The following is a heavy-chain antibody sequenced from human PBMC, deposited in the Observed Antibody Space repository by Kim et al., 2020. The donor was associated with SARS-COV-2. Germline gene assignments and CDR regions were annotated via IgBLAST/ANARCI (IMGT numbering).Heavy chain of an antibody. CDR3: ARDGILWFGEHFDY. V-gene: IGHV3-7*01. Sequence: VDSVKGRFTISRDNAKNSLYLQMNSLRAEDTAVYYCARDGILWFGEHFDYWGQGTLVTVSS. D-gene: IGHD3-10*01. J-gene: IGHJ4*02.